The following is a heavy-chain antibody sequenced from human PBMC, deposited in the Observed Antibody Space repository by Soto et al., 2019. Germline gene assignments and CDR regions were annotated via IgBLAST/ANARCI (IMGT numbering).Heavy chain of an antibody. Sequence: SGPTLVNPTQTLTLTCTFSGFSLSTGGMCVSWVRQPPGKALEWLARINSDADKFYRTSLKTRLTISKDTSRNQVVLTMTNMDPVDTATYYCARIVSCQGDFGRYIIDISGQATMVSVSS. CDR2: INSDADK. CDR3: ARIVSCQGDFGRYIIDI. J-gene: IGHJ3*02. CDR1: GFSLSTGGMC. D-gene: IGHD4-17*01. V-gene: IGHV2-70*17.